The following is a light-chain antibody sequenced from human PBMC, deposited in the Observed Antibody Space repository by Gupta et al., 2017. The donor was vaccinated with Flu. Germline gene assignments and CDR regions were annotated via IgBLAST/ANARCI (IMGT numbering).Light chain of an antibody. CDR2: DAS. Sequence: LTQPPATLSSSPGERTTLSCRASQNIRSYLAWYQQKPGQAPRLLIYDASYRATGIPARFSGSGSGTDFTLTISSLETEDFAVYYCQQRNNWQVTFGQGTXLEIK. CDR3: QQRNNWQVT. CDR1: QNIRSY. J-gene: IGKJ5*01. V-gene: IGKV3-11*01.